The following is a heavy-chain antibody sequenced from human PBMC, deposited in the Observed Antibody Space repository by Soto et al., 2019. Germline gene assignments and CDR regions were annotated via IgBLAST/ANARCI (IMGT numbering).Heavy chain of an antibody. CDR1: GVSIRSYF. J-gene: IGHJ4*02. CDR2: TNYTAKT. V-gene: IGHV4-59*01. CDR3: TGSTSRGERIDY. Sequence: PSETLSLTCSVSGVSIRSYFLSWIRQPPGKGLEWIGYTNYTAKTKYGPSFESRATLSANPSKKQFSLSLSPVSEADTALYCCTGSTSRGERIDYWGQGALVTVSS. D-gene: IGHD2-21*01.